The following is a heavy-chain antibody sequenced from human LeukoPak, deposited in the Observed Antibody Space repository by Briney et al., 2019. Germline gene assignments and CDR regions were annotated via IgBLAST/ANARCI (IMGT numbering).Heavy chain of an antibody. V-gene: IGHV4-34*01. D-gene: IGHD3-3*01. Sequence: SETLSLTCAVYGGSFSGYYWSWIRQPPGKGLEWIGEINHRGSTNYNPSLKSQVTISVDTSKNQFSLKLSSVTAADTAVYYCARGDFFGYWGQGTLVTVSS. J-gene: IGHJ4*02. CDR3: ARGDFFGY. CDR1: GGSFSGYY. CDR2: INHRGST.